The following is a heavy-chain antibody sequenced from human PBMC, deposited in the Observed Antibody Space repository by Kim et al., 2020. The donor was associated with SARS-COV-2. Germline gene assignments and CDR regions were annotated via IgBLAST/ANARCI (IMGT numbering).Heavy chain of an antibody. Sequence: SETLSLTCSVSGVSISTYYWSWIRQPPGKGLEWIGYFYYSGSINDNPSLKSRVTISVDTSKNQFSLKLTSVTAADTAVYYCARDRGFGGVRFGMDVWGQGTPVTVSS. V-gene: IGHV4-59*13. CDR2: FYYSGSI. D-gene: IGHD3-16*01. CDR3: ARDRGFGGVRFGMDV. J-gene: IGHJ6*02. CDR1: GVSISTYY.